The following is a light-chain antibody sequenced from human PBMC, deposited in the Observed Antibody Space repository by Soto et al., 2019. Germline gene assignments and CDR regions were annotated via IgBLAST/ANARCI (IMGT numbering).Light chain of an antibody. CDR3: QQYGSSFRT. V-gene: IGKV3-20*01. CDR1: QSVSSSY. Sequence: EIVLTQSPGTLSLSPGERATLSCRASQSVSSSYLAWYQQKPGQAPRLFIYGASSRATGIPDRFSGSGSGTDFTLTISRLEPEDFAVYYCQQYGSSFRTFGQGTKVEIK. CDR2: GAS. J-gene: IGKJ1*01.